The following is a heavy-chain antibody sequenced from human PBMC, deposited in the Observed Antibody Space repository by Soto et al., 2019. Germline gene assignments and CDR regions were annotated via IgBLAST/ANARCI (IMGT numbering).Heavy chain of an antibody. CDR3: ARDQTTRWELRPPGY. CDR2: ISAYNGHT. Sequence: QVQLVQSGAEVKKQGASVKVSCKPSGFPFTSYGITWVRQAPGKGLEWMGWISAYNGHTDYAQNIQGRVTMTTDTSTTTAYMELRSLRSDDTAVYYCARDQTTRWELRPPGYWGQGTLVTVSS. V-gene: IGHV1-18*04. J-gene: IGHJ4*02. D-gene: IGHD1-26*01. CDR1: GFPFTSYG.